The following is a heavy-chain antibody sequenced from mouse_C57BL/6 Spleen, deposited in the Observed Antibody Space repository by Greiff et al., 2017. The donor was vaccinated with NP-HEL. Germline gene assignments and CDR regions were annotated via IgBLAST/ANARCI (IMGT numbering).Heavy chain of an antibody. J-gene: IGHJ1*03. Sequence: QVQLKESGAELVKPGASVKMSCKASGYTFTTYPIEWMKQNHGKSLEWIGNFHPYNDDTKYNEKFKGKATLTVEKSSSTVYLELSRLTSDDSAVYYCARAIYYDYLWYFDVWGTGTTVTVSS. CDR1: GYTFTTYP. V-gene: IGHV1-47*01. CDR2: FHPYNDDT. CDR3: ARAIYYDYLWYFDV. D-gene: IGHD2-4*01.